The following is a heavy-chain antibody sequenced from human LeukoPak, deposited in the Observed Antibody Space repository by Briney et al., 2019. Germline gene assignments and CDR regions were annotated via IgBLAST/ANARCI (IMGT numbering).Heavy chain of an antibody. Sequence: SSETLSLTCTVSGGSISSYYWSWIRQPPGKGLEWIGYIYTSGSTNYNPSLKSRVTISVDTSKNQFSLKLSSVTAADTAVYYCARLNFIVGATSGYMDVWGKGTTVTVSS. CDR2: IYTSGST. CDR3: ARLNFIVGATSGYMDV. J-gene: IGHJ6*03. V-gene: IGHV4-4*09. CDR1: GGSISSYY. D-gene: IGHD1-26*01.